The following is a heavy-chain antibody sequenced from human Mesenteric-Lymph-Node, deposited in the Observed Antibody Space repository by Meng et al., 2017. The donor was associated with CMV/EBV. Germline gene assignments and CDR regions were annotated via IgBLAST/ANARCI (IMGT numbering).Heavy chain of an antibody. CDR2: IKQDGSEK. CDR3: AKGTYYYGMDV. CDR1: GFTFSSYW. Sequence: GGSLRLSCAASGFTFSSYWMSWVRQAPGKGLEWLANIKQDGSEKYYVDSVKGRFTISRDNAKNSLYLQMNSLRVDDTAVYYCAKGTYYYGMDVWGQGIRVTVSS. J-gene: IGHJ6*02. V-gene: IGHV3-7*01.